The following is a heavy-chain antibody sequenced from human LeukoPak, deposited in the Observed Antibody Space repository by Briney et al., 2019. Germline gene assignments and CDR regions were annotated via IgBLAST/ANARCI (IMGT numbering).Heavy chain of an antibody. CDR1: GGSISSVGYY. CDR3: ARAGGFFSPFGY. CDR2: IYYSGST. D-gene: IGHD3-16*01. V-gene: IGHV4-31*03. Sequence: SQTLSLTCTVSGGSISSVGYYWSWIRQHPGDGREWIGYIYYSGSTYYNPSLKSRVTISIDTSKNQFSLKLSSVTAADTAVYYCARAGGFFSPFGYWGQGTLVTVSS. J-gene: IGHJ4*02.